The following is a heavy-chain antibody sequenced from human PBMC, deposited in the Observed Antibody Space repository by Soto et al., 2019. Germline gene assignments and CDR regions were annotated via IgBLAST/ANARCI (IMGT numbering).Heavy chain of an antibody. J-gene: IGHJ6*02. CDR2: INPSGGST. CDR1: GYTFTSYY. Sequence: WASVKVSCKASGYTFTSYYMHWVRQAPGQGLEWMGIINPSGGSTSYAQKFQGRVTMTRDTSTSTVYMELSSLRSEDTAVYYCAREDDQHSQDYYGMDVWGQGTTVTVSS. CDR3: AREDDQHSQDYYGMDV. D-gene: IGHD2-15*01. V-gene: IGHV1-46*01.